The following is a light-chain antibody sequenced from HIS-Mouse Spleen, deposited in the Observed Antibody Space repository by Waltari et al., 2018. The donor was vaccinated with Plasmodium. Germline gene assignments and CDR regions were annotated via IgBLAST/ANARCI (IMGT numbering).Light chain of an antibody. J-gene: IGKJ3*01. V-gene: IGKV1-8*01. CDR3: QQYYSYPFT. CDR1: QGIRSY. Sequence: AIRMTQSPSSFSASSGDTVNITCRASQGIRSYFAWYQQKPGKAPKLLIYAASTLQSGVPSRFSGSGSGTDFTLTISCLQSEDFATYYCQQYYSYPFTFGPGTKVDIK. CDR2: AAS.